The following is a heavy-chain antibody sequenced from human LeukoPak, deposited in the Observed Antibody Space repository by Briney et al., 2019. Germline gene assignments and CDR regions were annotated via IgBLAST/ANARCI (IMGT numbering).Heavy chain of an antibody. Sequence: GGSLRLSCAASGFTFDDYDMHWVRQAPGKGLEWDSGISWNSGSIGYADSVKGRFTISRDNAKNSLYLQMNSLRAEDTALYYCAKDWGFDDSSGEFDYWGQGTLVTVSS. J-gene: IGHJ4*02. CDR1: GFTFDDYD. CDR3: AKDWGFDDSSGEFDY. V-gene: IGHV3-9*01. CDR2: ISWNSGSI. D-gene: IGHD3-22*01.